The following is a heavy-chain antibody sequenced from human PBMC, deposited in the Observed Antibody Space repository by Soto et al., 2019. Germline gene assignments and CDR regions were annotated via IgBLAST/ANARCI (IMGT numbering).Heavy chain of an antibody. J-gene: IGHJ4*02. CDR2: MYNSGST. CDR3: ASMGYHYGSGSYPLDY. V-gene: IGHV4-59*08. CDR1: GGSISSYN. D-gene: IGHD3-10*01. Sequence: QVQLQESGPGLVKPSETLSLTCTVSGGSISSYNWTWIRQPPGKGLEWIGFMYNSGSTHYNPSLKSRVTISLDTSKNQFSLNLRSVTAADTAVYYCASMGYHYGSGSYPLDYWGQGTLVTVSS.